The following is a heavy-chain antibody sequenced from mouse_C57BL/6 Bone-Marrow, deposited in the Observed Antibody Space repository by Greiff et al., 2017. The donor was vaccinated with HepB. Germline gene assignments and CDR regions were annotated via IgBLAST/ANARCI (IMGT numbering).Heavy chain of an antibody. CDR2: ISYDGSN. CDR3: ARGFCAWCAY. V-gene: IGHV3-6*01. Sequence: EVKLKESGPGLVKPSQSLSLTCSVTGYSITSGYYWNWIRQFPGNKLEWMGYISYDGSNNYNPSLKNRISITRDTSKNQFFLKLNSVTTEDTATYDSARGFCAWCAYWGEGTLVTVSA. CDR1: GYSITSGYY. J-gene: IGHJ3*01.